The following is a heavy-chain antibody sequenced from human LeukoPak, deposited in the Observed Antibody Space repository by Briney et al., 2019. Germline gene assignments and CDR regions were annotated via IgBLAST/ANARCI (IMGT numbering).Heavy chain of an antibody. V-gene: IGHV3-7*03. J-gene: IGHJ4*02. Sequence: GGSLRLSCAASGFTFSNYWTAWVRQAPGKGPEWVANINLDGSQKYYVDSVKGRFTISRDNAENSLYLQMNSLRAEDAALYYCARKRPNYFDYWGQGTLVTVSS. CDR3: ARKRPNYFDY. CDR2: INLDGSQK. CDR1: GFTFSNYW.